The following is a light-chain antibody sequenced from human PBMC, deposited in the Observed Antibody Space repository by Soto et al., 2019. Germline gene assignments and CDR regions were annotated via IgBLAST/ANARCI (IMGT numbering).Light chain of an antibody. CDR3: QQSDSSPT. CDR1: QSITNY. V-gene: IGKV1-39*01. Sequence: DIQMTQSPSSLSASIGDRVTITCRASQSITNYLNWYQQTPGKAPKLLIYAASSLHDGVPARFSGSGSGTDFTLTISSLQPEDFATYYCQQSDSSPTFGQGTKVEIK. J-gene: IGKJ2*01. CDR2: AAS.